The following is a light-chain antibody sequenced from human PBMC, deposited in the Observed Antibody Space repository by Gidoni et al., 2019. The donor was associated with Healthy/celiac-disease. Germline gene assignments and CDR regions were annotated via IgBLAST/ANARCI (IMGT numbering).Light chain of an antibody. Sequence: EIGLTQSPATLSLSPGERATLSCRASQSVSSYLAWYQQKPGQAPRLLIYDASNRATGIPARFSGSESGTDFTLTISSLEPEDFAVSYCHQRSNWPPYTFGQGTKLEI. CDR2: DAS. CDR1: QSVSSY. CDR3: HQRSNWPPYT. V-gene: IGKV3-11*01. J-gene: IGKJ2*01.